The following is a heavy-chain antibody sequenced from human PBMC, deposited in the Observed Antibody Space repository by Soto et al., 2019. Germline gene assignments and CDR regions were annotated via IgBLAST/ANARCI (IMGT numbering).Heavy chain of an antibody. CDR3: ARRAPGTSVDY. D-gene: IGHD1-7*01. V-gene: IGHV4-4*02. Sequence: SETLSLTCAVSGGSFTSNNWWTWVRQPPGQGLEWIGEIYRTGSTNYNPSLKSRVTISLDKSENQFSLKVTSLTAADTAVYYCARRAPGTSVDYWGQGTLVTVSS. CDR2: IYRTGST. CDR1: GGSFTSNNW. J-gene: IGHJ4*02.